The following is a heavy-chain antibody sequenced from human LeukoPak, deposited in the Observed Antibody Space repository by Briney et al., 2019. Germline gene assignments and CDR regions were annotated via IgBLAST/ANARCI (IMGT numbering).Heavy chain of an antibody. V-gene: IGHV4-61*05. Sequence: PSETLSLTCTVSGGSISSSSYYWGWIRQPPGKGLEWIGYIYYSGSTNYNPSLKSRVTISVDTSKNQFSLKLSSVTAADTAVYYCARGPPDYDILTGYYNFDYWGQGTLVTVSS. J-gene: IGHJ4*02. CDR3: ARGPPDYDILTGYYNFDY. CDR2: IYYSGST. CDR1: GGSISSSSYY. D-gene: IGHD3-9*01.